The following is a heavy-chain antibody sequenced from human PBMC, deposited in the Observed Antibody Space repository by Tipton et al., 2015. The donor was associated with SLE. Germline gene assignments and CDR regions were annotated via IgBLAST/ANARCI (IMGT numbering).Heavy chain of an antibody. Sequence: GSLRLSCAASGFTFSSHWMHWVRQAPGKGLVWVSRISGDERSIAYADSVKGRFTISRDNAKNTVYLQMNSLRPEDTAVYYCARDSVSCTGGICYFPYWGQGTLVTVSS. CDR3: ARDSVSCTGGICYFPY. D-gene: IGHD2-8*02. CDR1: GFTFSSHW. CDR2: ISGDERSI. V-gene: IGHV3-74*01. J-gene: IGHJ4*02.